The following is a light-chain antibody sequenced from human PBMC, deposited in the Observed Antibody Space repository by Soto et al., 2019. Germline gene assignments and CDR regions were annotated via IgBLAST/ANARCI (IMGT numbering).Light chain of an antibody. CDR3: QQYNNWPPST. V-gene: IGKV3-15*01. Sequence: EIVMTQSPAAMSVSPGERAPLSCKASQTVSNNLAWYQQKPGQAPRLLIYDASTRATGIPARLSGSGSGTDFTLTISSLQSEDFAVYYCQQYNNWPPSTFGQGTKVESK. CDR1: QTVSNN. J-gene: IGKJ1*01. CDR2: DAS.